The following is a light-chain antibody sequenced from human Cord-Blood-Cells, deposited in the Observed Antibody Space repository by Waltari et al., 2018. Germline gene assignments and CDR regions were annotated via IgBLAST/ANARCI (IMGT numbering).Light chain of an antibody. V-gene: IGLV2-14*03. J-gene: IGLJ3*02. CDR1: SSDVGGYNY. Sequence: QSALTQPASVSGSPGQSTTISCTGTSSDVGGYNYVSWYQQHPGKAPKLMIYDVSNRPSGVSNRFSGSKSGNTAPLTISGLQAEDEADYYCSSYTSSSTWVFGGGTKLTVL. CDR2: DVS. CDR3: SSYTSSSTWV.